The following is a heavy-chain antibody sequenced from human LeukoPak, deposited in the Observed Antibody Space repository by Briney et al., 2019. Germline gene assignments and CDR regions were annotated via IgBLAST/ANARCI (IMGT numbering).Heavy chain of an antibody. CDR1: GYTFTGYY. J-gene: IGHJ5*02. Sequence: GASVKVSCKASGYTFTGYYMHWVRQAPGQGLEWMGWINPNSGGTNYARKFQGRVTMTRDTSISTAYMELSRLRSDDTAVYYCARTLYYYDSSGYAHWFDPWGQGTLVTVSS. CDR2: INPNSGGT. CDR3: ARTLYYYDSSGYAHWFDP. V-gene: IGHV1-2*02. D-gene: IGHD3-22*01.